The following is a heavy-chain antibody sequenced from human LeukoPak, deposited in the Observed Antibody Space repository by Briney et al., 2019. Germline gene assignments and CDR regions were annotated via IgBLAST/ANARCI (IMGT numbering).Heavy chain of an antibody. CDR1: GYTFTGYY. V-gene: IGHV1-2*02. J-gene: IGHJ5*02. CDR2: INPNSGGT. Sequence: ASVKVSCKASGYTFTGYYMHWVRQAPGQGLEWMGWINPNSGGTNYAQKFQGRVTMTRDTSISTAYMELSRLRSDDTAVYYCARARFGPREKKWELPVYPWGQGTLVTVSS. CDR3: ARARFGPREKKWELPVYP. D-gene: IGHD1-26*01.